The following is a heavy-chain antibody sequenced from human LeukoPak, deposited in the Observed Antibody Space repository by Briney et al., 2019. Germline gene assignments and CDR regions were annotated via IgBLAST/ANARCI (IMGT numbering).Heavy chain of an antibody. Sequence: SETLSLTCTVSGGSISSSSYYWGWIRQPPGKGLEWIGSIYYSGSTYYNPSLKSRVTISVDTSKNQFSLKLSSVTAADTAVYYCARASRFLEWLFPDLDYWGQGTLVTVSS. J-gene: IGHJ4*02. CDR3: ARASRFLEWLFPDLDY. V-gene: IGHV4-39*07. CDR1: GGSISSSSYY. D-gene: IGHD3-3*01. CDR2: IYYSGST.